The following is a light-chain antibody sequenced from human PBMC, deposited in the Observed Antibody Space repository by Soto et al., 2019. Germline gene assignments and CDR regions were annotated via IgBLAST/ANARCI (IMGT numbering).Light chain of an antibody. V-gene: IGLV2-8*01. CDR3: TSYAGGNNV. CDR2: EVN. J-gene: IGLJ1*01. CDR1: SSDVGGYNY. Sequence: QSALTQPPSASGSPGQSVTISCTGTSSDVGGYNYVSWYQQYPGKVPKLMVYEVNNRPSGVPDRFSGSKSGNTASLPVSGLQAEDEADYYCTSYAGGNNVFGTGTKLTVL.